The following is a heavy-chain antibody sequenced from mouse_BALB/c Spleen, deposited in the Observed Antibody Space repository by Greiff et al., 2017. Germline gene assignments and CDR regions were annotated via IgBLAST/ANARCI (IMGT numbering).Heavy chain of an antibody. V-gene: IGHV5-6-5*01. CDR3: ASLYGYDGEDAMDY. Sequence: EVKVVESGGGLVKPGGSLKLSCAASGFTFSSYAMSWVRQTPEKRLEWVASISSGGSTYYPDSAKGRFTISRDNARNILYLQMSSLRSEDTAMYYCASLYGYDGEDAMDYWGQGTSVTVSS. CDR2: ISSGGST. CDR1: GFTFSSYA. D-gene: IGHD2-2*01. J-gene: IGHJ4*01.